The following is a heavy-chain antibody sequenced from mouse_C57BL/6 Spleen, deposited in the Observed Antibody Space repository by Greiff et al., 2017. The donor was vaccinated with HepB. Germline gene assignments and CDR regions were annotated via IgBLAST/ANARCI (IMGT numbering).Heavy chain of an antibody. CDR1: GFTFTDYY. CDR3: ARYTGTREYYRDY. J-gene: IGHJ2*01. Sequence: EVKLMESGGGLVQPGGSLSLSCAASGFTFTDYYMSWVRQPPGKALEWLGFIRNKANGDTTEYSASVKGRFTISRDNSQRILYLQMNALRAEDSATDYGARYTGTREYYRDYWGQGTTLTVSS. V-gene: IGHV7-3*01. D-gene: IGHD4-1*01. CDR2: IRNKANGDTT.